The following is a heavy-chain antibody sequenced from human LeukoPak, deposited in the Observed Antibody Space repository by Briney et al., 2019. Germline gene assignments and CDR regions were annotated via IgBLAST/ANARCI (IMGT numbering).Heavy chain of an antibody. CDR1: GYSHNSGYQ. CDR2: LYHRGST. D-gene: IGHD2-2*02. J-gene: IGHJ4*02. CDR3: ARVEYCTSANCYIGGYY. Sequence: SDTVSLPCAVSGYSHNSGYQGVWIRPPPGEGLEGIGSLYHRGSTLYTASLKSGVTISVDTPKNQFSLKRSSVTAADTAVYYCARVEYCTSANCYIGGYYWGQGTLVTVSS. V-gene: IGHV4-38-2*01.